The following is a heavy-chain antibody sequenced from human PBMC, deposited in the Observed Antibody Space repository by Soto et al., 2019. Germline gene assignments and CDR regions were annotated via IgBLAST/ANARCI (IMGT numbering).Heavy chain of an antibody. D-gene: IGHD2-2*01. V-gene: IGHV3-21*01. CDR2: ISSSSSYI. CDR1: GFTFSSYS. Sequence: PGGSLRLSCAASGFTFSSYSMNWVRQAPGKGLEWVSSISSSSSYIYYADSVKGRFTISRDNAKNSLYLQMNSLRAEDTAVYYCARDPLIVVVPAATIGLDYWGQGALVTVSS. J-gene: IGHJ4*02. CDR3: ARDPLIVVVPAATIGLDY.